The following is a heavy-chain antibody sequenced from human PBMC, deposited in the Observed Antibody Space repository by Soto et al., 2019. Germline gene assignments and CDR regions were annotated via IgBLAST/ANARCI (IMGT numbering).Heavy chain of an antibody. CDR3: ARGGKLRYFDWLSPAQPHETFDY. CDR2: ISAYNGNT. D-gene: IGHD3-9*01. J-gene: IGHJ4*02. Sequence: EASVKVSCKDSGYAFTSCVISLLLEAPVQVREWLGCISAYNGNTNYAQKLQGRVTMTTDTSTSTAYMELRSLRSDDTAVYYCARGGKLRYFDWLSPAQPHETFDYWGQGTLVTVSS. V-gene: IGHV1-18*01. CDR1: GYAFTSCV.